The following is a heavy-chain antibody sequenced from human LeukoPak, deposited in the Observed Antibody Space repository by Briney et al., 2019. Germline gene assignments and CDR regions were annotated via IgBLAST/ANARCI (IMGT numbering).Heavy chain of an antibody. CDR2: INQDGTEK. Sequence: GESLRLSCAASGFTFTTYWMSWVRQAPGKGLEWVANINQDGTEKFYVDSVKGRFTISRDNAKNSLYLQMNSLRAEDTAVYYCARSENGDYDYWGQGTLVTVSS. J-gene: IGHJ4*02. CDR1: GFTFTTYW. V-gene: IGHV3-7*01. CDR3: ARSENGDYDY. D-gene: IGHD2-8*01.